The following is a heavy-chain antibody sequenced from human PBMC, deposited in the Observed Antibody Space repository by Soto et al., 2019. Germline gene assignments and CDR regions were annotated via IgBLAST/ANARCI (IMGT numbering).Heavy chain of an antibody. V-gene: IGHV3-73*01. D-gene: IGHD3-16*01. J-gene: IGHJ4*02. CDR3: TRHQGGY. CDR1: GFTFSGSA. Sequence: PGGSLRLSCAASGFTFSGSAMHWFRQAPGKGLEWVGRIRSKDNSYATAYGPSVRGRFTISRDDSKNTVFLQMNSLKVEDTAVYYCTRHQGGYWGQGTLVTVSS. CDR2: IRSKDNSYAT.